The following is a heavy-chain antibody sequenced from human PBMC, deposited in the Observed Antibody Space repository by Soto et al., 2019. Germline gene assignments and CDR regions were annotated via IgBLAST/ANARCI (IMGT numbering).Heavy chain of an antibody. J-gene: IGHJ4*02. D-gene: IGHD2-8*01. CDR1: AYTFTGYY. CDR3: ARDWGRAVLMVYAYYFDY. CDR2: INPNSGGT. V-gene: IGHV1-2*02. Sequence: ASVKVSCKASAYTFTGYYMHWVRQAPGQGLEWMGWINPNSGGTNYAQKFQGRVTMTRDTSISTAYMELSRLRSDDTAVYYCARDWGRAVLMVYAYYFDYWGQGTLVTVSS.